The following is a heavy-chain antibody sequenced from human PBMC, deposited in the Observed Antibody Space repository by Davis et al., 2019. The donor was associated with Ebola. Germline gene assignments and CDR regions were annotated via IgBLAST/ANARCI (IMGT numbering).Heavy chain of an antibody. CDR3: ARGTDGYNPGGYFDS. Sequence: GESLKISCKGSDNTFTNYWIGWVRQMPGKGLEWMGIIYTGDSDTRYSPSFRGQVTISADKSIKTAFLQWSSLKASDTAMYYCARGTDGYNPGGYFDSWGQGTLVTVSS. CDR1: DNTFTNYW. D-gene: IGHD5-24*01. J-gene: IGHJ4*02. CDR2: IYTGDSDT. V-gene: IGHV5-51*01.